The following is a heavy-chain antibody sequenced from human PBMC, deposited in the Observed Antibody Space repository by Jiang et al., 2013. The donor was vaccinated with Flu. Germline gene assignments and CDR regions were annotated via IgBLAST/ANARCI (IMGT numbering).Heavy chain of an antibody. Sequence: VQLVESGAEVKKPGSSVKVSCKASGGTFSSYAISWVRQAPGQGLEWMGGIIPIFGTANYAQKFQGRVTITADESTSTAYMELSSLRSEDTAVYYCARVGIAVAGLSYYYYGMDVWGQGTTVTVSS. V-gene: IGHV1-69*01. CDR2: IIPIFGTA. CDR1: GGTFSSYA. D-gene: IGHD6-19*01. J-gene: IGHJ6*02. CDR3: ARVGIAVAGLSYYYYGMDV.